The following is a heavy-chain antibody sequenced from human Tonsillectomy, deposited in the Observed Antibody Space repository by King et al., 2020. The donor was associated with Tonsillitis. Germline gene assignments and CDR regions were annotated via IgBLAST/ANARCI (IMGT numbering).Heavy chain of an antibody. CDR2: IYYSGSF. V-gene: IGHV4-31*03. Sequence: LQLQESGPGLVKPSQTLSLTCTVSGGSISSGGYYWSWIRQHPGKGLEGIGYIYYSGSFYYNPSLKSRVTISVDTSKSQFSLKLSSLTAADTAVYYCARGVDWNYAVGWFDPWGQGTLVTVSS. CDR1: GGSISSGGYY. D-gene: IGHD1-7*01. J-gene: IGHJ5*02. CDR3: ARGVDWNYAVGWFDP.